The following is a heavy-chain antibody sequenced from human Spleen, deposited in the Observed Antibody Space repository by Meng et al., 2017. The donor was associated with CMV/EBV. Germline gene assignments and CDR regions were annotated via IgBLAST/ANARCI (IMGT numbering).Heavy chain of an antibody. V-gene: IGHV3-15*01. CDR3: TRYCIGGSCHMPD. Sequence: GGPLRLSCAASGFSFSNAWMSWVRQAPGKGLEWVGRIKSKTDGETTEYAAPVKGRFTISRDDSKNTLYLQMNSLKTEDTAVYYCTRYCIGGSCHMPDWGQGTLVTVSS. D-gene: IGHD2-15*01. CDR2: IKSKTDGETT. CDR1: GFSFSNAW. J-gene: IGHJ4*02.